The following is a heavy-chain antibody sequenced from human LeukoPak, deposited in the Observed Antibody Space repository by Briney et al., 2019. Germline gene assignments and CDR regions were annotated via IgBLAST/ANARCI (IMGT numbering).Heavy chain of an antibody. CDR3: ARVYSANGYGSGYYDY. Sequence: GGSLRLSCAASGFTFSSYAMSWVRQAPGKGLEWVSAISGSGGSTYYAASVKGRFTISRDNSKNTLYLQMNSLRAEDTAVYYCARVYSANGYGSGYYDYWGQGTLVTVSS. D-gene: IGHD3-10*01. CDR2: ISGSGGST. J-gene: IGHJ4*02. CDR1: GFTFSSYA. V-gene: IGHV3-23*01.